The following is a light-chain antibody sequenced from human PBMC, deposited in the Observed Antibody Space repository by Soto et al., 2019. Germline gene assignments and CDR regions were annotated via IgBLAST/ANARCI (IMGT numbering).Light chain of an antibody. V-gene: IGKV3-20*01. CDR3: QQYGSSPGFT. Sequence: EIVLTQSPGTLSLSPGERATLSCRASQSVSSSYLAWYQQKPGQAPRLLIYGASSRATGIPDRFSGSGSGTDFTLTNSRLEPEDFAVYYCQQYGSSPGFTFCPGTKVDIK. CDR2: GAS. J-gene: IGKJ3*01. CDR1: QSVSSSY.